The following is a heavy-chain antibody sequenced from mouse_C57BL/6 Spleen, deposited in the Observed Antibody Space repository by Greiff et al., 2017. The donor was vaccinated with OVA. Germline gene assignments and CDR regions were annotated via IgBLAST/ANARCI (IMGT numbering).Heavy chain of an antibody. V-gene: IGHV1-7*01. J-gene: IGHJ2*01. Sequence: VQLQQSGAELAKPGASVKLSCKASGYTFTSYWMHWVQQRPGQGLEWIGYINPSSGYTKYNQKFKDKATLNADKYSSTAYMQLSSLTYEDSAVYYCARKGALYYDYDAGFDYWGQGTTLTVSS. D-gene: IGHD2-4*01. CDR3: ARKGALYYDYDAGFDY. CDR1: GYTFTSYW. CDR2: INPSSGYT.